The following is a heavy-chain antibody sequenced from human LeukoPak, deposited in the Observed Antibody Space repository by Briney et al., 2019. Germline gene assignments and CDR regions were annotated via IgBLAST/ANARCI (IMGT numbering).Heavy chain of an antibody. CDR3: AKDLVPYDSSGYAPFDY. CDR2: IRHDGSNK. V-gene: IGHV3-30*02. J-gene: IGHJ4*02. Sequence: GGSLRLSCVASGFTFSDHYMRWVRQAPGKGLEWVAFIRHDGSNKYYADSVKGRFTISRDNSKNTLYLQMNSLRAEDTAVYYCAKDLVPYDSSGYAPFDYWGQGTLVTVSS. CDR1: GFTFSDHY. D-gene: IGHD3-22*01.